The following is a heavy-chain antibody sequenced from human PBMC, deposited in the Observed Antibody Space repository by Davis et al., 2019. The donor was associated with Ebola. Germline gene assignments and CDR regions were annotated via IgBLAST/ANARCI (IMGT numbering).Heavy chain of an antibody. D-gene: IGHD2-21*02. Sequence: PGGSLRLSCAASGFTFSSYWMHWVRQAPGKGLVWVSRINSDGSSTSYADSVKGRFTISRDNAKNTLYLQMNSLRAEDTAVYYCARGAYCGGDCYSEWGQGTLVTASS. CDR2: INSDGSST. J-gene: IGHJ4*02. CDR1: GFTFSSYW. CDR3: ARGAYCGGDCYSE. V-gene: IGHV3-74*01.